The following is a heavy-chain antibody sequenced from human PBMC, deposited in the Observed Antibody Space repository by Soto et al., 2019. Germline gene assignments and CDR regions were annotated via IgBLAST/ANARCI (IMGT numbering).Heavy chain of an antibody. CDR3: AHRLPGSCTGWDTGIFDY. V-gene: IGHV2-5*02. CDR1: VFPLITGGVG. CDR2: IYWDDDK. D-gene: IGHD2-8*02. J-gene: IGHJ4*02. Sequence: SGPTLVNPTQTLTLPCPLSVFPLITGGVGVGWVRQPPGKALEWLAFIYWDDDKRYNPSLKTRLTITKDISRNLVVLIMTDMDPVDNATYFSAHRLPGSCTGWDTGIFDYWGQGTLGTVSS.